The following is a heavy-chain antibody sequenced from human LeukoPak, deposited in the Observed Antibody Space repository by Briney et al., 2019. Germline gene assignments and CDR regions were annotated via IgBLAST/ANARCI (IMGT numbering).Heavy chain of an antibody. D-gene: IGHD6-13*01. CDR3: ARHYLSPQLVLDY. Sequence: GESLKISCKGSGYSFTSYWIGWVRQLPGKGLEWMGIIYPGDSDTRYSPSFQGQVTISADKSISTAYLQWSSLKASDTAMYYCARHYLSPQLVLDYWGQGTLVTVSS. J-gene: IGHJ4*02. V-gene: IGHV5-51*01. CDR2: IYPGDSDT. CDR1: GYSFTSYW.